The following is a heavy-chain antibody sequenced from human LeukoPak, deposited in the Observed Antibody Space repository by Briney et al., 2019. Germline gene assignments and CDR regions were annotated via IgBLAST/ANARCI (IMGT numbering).Heavy chain of an antibody. V-gene: IGHV1-69*04. Sequence: SVKVSCKASGGTFSSYAISWVRQAPGQGLEWMGRIIPILGIANYAQKFQGRVTITADKSTSTAYMKLSSLRSEDTAVYYCARLSPESYSDYWGQGTLVTVSS. CDR2: IIPILGIA. J-gene: IGHJ4*03. CDR1: GGTFSSYA. CDR3: ARLSPESYSDY.